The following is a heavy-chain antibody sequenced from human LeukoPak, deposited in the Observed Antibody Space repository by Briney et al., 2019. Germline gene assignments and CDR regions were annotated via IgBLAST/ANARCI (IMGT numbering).Heavy chain of an antibody. J-gene: IGHJ4*02. V-gene: IGHV3-48*04. CDR2: ISSSSSTI. D-gene: IGHD3-10*01. CDR3: ARGTIEYYGSGSSPPNFDY. Sequence: GGSLRLSCAASGFTFSSYSMNWVRQAPGKGLEWVSYISSSSSTIYYADSVKGRFTISRDNAKNSLYLQMNSLRAEDTAVYYCARGTIEYYGSGSSPPNFDYWGQGTLVTVSS. CDR1: GFTFSSYS.